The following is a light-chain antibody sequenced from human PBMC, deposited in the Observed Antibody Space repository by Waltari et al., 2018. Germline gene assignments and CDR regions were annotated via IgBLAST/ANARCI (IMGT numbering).Light chain of an antibody. V-gene: IGKV4-1*01. J-gene: IGKJ5*01. CDR1: VLYSSNNKNY. Sequence: VLYSSNNKNYLAWYQQKPGQPPKLLIYWASTRESGVPDRFSGSGSGTDFTLTISSLQAEDVAVYYCQQYYTTPITFGQGTRLEIK. CDR3: QQYYTTPIT. CDR2: WAS.